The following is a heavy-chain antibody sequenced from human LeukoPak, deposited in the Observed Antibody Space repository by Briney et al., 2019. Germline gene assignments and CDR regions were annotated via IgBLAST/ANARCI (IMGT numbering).Heavy chain of an antibody. CDR1: GFTFSSYS. CDR2: ISSSSSYI. CDR3: ARDSSRNSSSWYKDV. V-gene: IGHV3-21*01. Sequence: GGSLRLSCAASGFTFSSYSMTWVRQAPGKGLEWVSSISSSSSYIYYADSVKGRFTITRDNAKNSLYLQMNSLRAEDTAVYYCARDSSRNSSSWYKDVWGQGTTVTVSS. D-gene: IGHD6-13*01. J-gene: IGHJ6*02.